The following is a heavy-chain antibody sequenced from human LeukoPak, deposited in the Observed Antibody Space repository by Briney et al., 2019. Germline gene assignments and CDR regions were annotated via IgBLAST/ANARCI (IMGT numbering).Heavy chain of an antibody. V-gene: IGHV1-18*01. CDR3: ARDGADIVVVPAAMRGWGWYFDL. J-gene: IGHJ2*01. CDR1: GYTLTSYG. Sequence: ASVKVSCKASGYTLTSYGISWVRQAPVQGLEWMGWISAYNGNTNYAQKLQGRVTMTTDTSTSTAYMELRSLRSDDTAVYYCARDGADIVVVPAAMRGWGWYFDLWGRGTLVTVSS. D-gene: IGHD2-2*01. CDR2: ISAYNGNT.